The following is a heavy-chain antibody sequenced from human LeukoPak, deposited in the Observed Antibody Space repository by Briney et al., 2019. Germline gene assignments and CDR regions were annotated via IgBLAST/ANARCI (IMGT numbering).Heavy chain of an antibody. V-gene: IGHV3-30-3*01. CDR2: ISYDGSNK. CDR1: GLTFSDHY. Sequence: GGSLRLSCAVSGLTFSDHYMDWVRQAPGKGLEWVAVISYDGSNKYYADSVKGRFTISRDNSKNTLYLQMNSLRAEDTAVYYCARETRMRITMVRGVFFDYWGQGTLVTVSS. J-gene: IGHJ4*02. CDR3: ARETRMRITMVRGVFFDY. D-gene: IGHD3-10*01.